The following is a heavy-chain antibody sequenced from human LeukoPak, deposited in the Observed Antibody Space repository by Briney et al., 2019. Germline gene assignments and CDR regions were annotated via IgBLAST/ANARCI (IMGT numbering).Heavy chain of an antibody. V-gene: IGHV4-39*07. Sequence: SETLSLTCTVSGGSISSSSYYWGWIRQPPGKGLEWIGSIYYSGSTYYNPSLKSRVTISVDTSKNQFSLKLSSVTAADTAVYYCARARIAARTDYYNYMDVWGKGTTVTVSS. D-gene: IGHD6-6*01. CDR2: IYYSGST. J-gene: IGHJ6*03. CDR3: ARARIAARTDYYNYMDV. CDR1: GGSISSSSYY.